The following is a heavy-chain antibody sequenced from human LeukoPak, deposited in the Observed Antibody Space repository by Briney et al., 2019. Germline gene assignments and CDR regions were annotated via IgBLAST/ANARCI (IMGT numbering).Heavy chain of an antibody. J-gene: IGHJ4*01. V-gene: IGHV3-23*01. CDR1: GLTLSIYS. D-gene: IGHD5-12*01. CDR2: IIGSGCSK. Sequence: GGSLRLFCAACGLTLSIYSMIWAPQARGKGLEEVTAIIGSGCSKYYATSVKARFTISRDNSKNTLYLQMNSLRAEDTAVYYCAKDVRLRSHDCWGQGTLATVSS. CDR3: AKDVRLRSHDC.